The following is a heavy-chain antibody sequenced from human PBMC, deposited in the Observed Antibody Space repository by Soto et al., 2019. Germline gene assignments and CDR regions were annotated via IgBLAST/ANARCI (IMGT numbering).Heavy chain of an antibody. D-gene: IGHD3-10*01. Sequence: SVKVSCKASGFNFGSSAIQWVRQARGHRLEWIGWIVVGTGNTNYAQKFQERVTITRDMSTSTAYMELSSLRSEDTAVYYCARHRLVRVDAAESWGAFGYYYGMDVWGQGTTVTVSS. V-gene: IGHV1-58*02. CDR3: ARHRLVRVDAAESWGAFGYYYGMDV. CDR2: IVVGTGNT. CDR1: GFNFGSSA. J-gene: IGHJ6*02.